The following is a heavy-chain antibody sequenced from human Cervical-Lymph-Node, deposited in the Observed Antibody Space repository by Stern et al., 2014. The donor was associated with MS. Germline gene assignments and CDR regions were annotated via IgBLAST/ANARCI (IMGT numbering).Heavy chain of an antibody. CDR1: GISLTTRGDG. CDR2: NYWDDDK. Sequence: QITLKESGPTLVKPTQNLTMKCSFSGISLTTRGDGVHWISQPPGKALEWLAENYWDDDKRASATLRSRLTITKEAYTKQEVLTMANIDPVDTATYYCAHTTVTFDEAYGLDVWGQGTTVTVSS. V-gene: IGHV2-5*02. D-gene: IGHD4-17*01. CDR3: AHTTVTFDEAYGLDV. J-gene: IGHJ6*02.